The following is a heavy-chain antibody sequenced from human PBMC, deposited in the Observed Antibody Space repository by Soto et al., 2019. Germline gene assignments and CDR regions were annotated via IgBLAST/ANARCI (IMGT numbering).Heavy chain of an antibody. V-gene: IGHV1-69*01. D-gene: IGHD3-22*01. CDR3: ARGPLLYYYDSSGYYP. J-gene: IGHJ5*02. CDR2: IIPIFGTA. Sequence: QVQLVQSGAEVKKPGSSVKVSCKASGGTFSSYAISWVRQAPGQGLEWMGGIIPIFGTANYAQKFQGRVTITADESTSTAYMELSSLRSEDTAVYYCARGPLLYYYDSSGYYPWGQGPLVTVSS. CDR1: GGTFSSYA.